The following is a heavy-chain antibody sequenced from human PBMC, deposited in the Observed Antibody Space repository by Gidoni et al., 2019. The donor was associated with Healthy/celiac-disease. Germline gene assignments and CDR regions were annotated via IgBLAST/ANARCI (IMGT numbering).Heavy chain of an antibody. V-gene: IGHV2-26*01. CDR2: IFSNDEK. Sequence: QVTLKESGPVLVKPTETITLTCTVSGFSLSTARMGVSWIRQPPGKALEWLAHIFSNDEKSYSTSLKSRLTISKDTSKSQVVLTMTNMDPVDTATYYCARIEYYYDSSGYYYINWFDPWGQGTLVTVSS. J-gene: IGHJ5*02. CDR3: ARIEYYYDSSGYYYINWFDP. CDR1: GFSLSTARMG. D-gene: IGHD3-22*01.